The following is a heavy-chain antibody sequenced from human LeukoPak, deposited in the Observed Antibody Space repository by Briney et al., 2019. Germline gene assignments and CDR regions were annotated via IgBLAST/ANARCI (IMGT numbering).Heavy chain of an antibody. V-gene: IGHV4-4*07. CDR1: GGSISSYY. CDR2: IYTSGST. Sequence: PSETLSLTCTVSGGSISSYYWSWIRQPAGKGLEWIGRIYTSGSTNYNPSLKSRITMSVDTSKNQFSLKLSSVTAADTAVYYCARVPRIAAARLSYYYYMDVWGKGTTVTVSS. D-gene: IGHD6-13*01. CDR3: ARVPRIAAARLSYYYYMDV. J-gene: IGHJ6*03.